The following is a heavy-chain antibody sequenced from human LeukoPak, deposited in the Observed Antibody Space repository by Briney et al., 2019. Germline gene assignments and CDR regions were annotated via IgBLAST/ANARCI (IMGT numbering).Heavy chain of an antibody. CDR3: ARDQGVVVVPTAIVY. V-gene: IGHV1-18*01. Sequence: ASVKVSCKASSYTFTNYGINWVRQAPGQGLKWMGWISAYNGNTNYAQKFQGRVTMTTDTSASTAYMEVRSLRSDDTAVYYCARDQGVVVVPTAIVYWGQGTLVTVSS. CDR1: SYTFTNYG. CDR2: ISAYNGNT. J-gene: IGHJ4*02. D-gene: IGHD2-15*01.